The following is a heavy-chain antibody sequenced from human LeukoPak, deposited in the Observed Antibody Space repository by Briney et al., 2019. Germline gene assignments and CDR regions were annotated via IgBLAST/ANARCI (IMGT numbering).Heavy chain of an antibody. Sequence: SETLSLTCAVSGGSITSTTDSWAWIRQSPGKGLEWIGHIYTSGSTNYNPSLRSRITISLDTSKNQFSLKLSSVTAADTAVYYCRRHRYGGNSDYFDYWGQGTLVTVSS. CDR2: IYTSGST. D-gene: IGHD4-23*01. V-gene: IGHV4-61*05. CDR3: RRHRYGGNSDYFDY. CDR1: GGSITSTTDS. J-gene: IGHJ4*02.